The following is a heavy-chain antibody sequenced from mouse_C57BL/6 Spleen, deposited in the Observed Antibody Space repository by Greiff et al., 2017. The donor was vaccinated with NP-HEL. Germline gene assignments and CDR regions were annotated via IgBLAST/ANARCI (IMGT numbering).Heavy chain of an antibody. V-gene: IGHV1-42*01. D-gene: IGHD1-1*01. CDR3: ARGAVGDYYGSSEAWFAY. CDR1: GYSFTGYY. J-gene: IGHJ3*01. Sequence: VQLQQSGPELVKPGASVKISCKASGYSFTGYYMNWVKQSPEKSLEWIGEINPSTGGTTYNQKFKAKATLTVDKSSSTAYMQLKSLTSEDSAVYYCARGAVGDYYGSSEAWFAYWGQGTLVTVSA. CDR2: INPSTGGT.